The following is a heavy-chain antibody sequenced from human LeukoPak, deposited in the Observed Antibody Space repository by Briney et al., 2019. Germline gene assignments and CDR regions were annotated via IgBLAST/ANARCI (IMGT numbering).Heavy chain of an antibody. Sequence: GGSLRLSCAASGFTFSSYAMSWVRQAPGKGLEWLSTISGSGGSTYYADSVKGRFTISRDNSKNTLYLQMNSLRAEDTAVYYCAREGVFDSSGYNDALDIWGQGTMVTVSS. D-gene: IGHD3-22*01. CDR3: AREGVFDSSGYNDALDI. V-gene: IGHV3-23*01. J-gene: IGHJ3*02. CDR1: GFTFSSYA. CDR2: ISGSGGST.